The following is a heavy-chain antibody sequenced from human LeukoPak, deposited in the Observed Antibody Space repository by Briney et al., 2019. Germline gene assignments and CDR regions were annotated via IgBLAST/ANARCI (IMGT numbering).Heavy chain of an antibody. CDR1: GGSISSYY. D-gene: IGHD6-13*01. Sequence: SETLSLTCTVSGGSISSYYWSWIRQPPGKGLEWIGYIYYSGSTNYNPSLKSRVTISVDTSKNQFSLKLSSVTAADTAVYYCARDRVGAAAAGTTYYYYYYMDVWGKGTTVTVSS. V-gene: IGHV4-59*12. J-gene: IGHJ6*03. CDR2: IYYSGST. CDR3: ARDRVGAAAAGTTYYYYYYMDV.